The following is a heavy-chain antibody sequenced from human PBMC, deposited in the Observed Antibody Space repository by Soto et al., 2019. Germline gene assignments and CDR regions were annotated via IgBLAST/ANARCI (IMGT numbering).Heavy chain of an antibody. Sequence: PSETLSLTCTVSGGSISSSSYYWGWIRQPPGKGLEWIGSIYYSGSTYYNPSLKSRVTISVDTSKNQFSLKLGSVTAADTAVYYCARRGYCSGGSCHLGYYYYGMGVWGQGTTVTVSS. CDR1: GGSISSSSYY. V-gene: IGHV4-39*01. D-gene: IGHD2-15*01. CDR2: IYYSGST. CDR3: ARRGYCSGGSCHLGYYYYGMGV. J-gene: IGHJ6*02.